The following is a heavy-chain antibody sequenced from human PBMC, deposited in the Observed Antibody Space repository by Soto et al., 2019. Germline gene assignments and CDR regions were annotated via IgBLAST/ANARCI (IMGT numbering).Heavy chain of an antibody. J-gene: IGHJ6*02. Sequence: SETLSLTCTVSGGSISSYYWSWIRQPPGKGLEWIGYIYYSGSANYNPSLKSRVTISVDTSKNQFSLKLSSVTAADTAVYYCARGLRAWFGELFHYYYYGMDVWGQGTTVTVAS. V-gene: IGHV4-59*12. CDR1: GGSISSYY. D-gene: IGHD3-10*01. CDR2: IYYSGSA. CDR3: ARGLRAWFGELFHYYYYGMDV.